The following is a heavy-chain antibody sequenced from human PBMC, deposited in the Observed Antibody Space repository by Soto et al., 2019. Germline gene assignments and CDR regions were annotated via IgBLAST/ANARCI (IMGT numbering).Heavy chain of an antibody. J-gene: IGHJ6*02. D-gene: IGHD3-10*01. CDR2: IWYDGSNK. CDR1: GFTFSSYG. V-gene: IGHV3-33*03. Sequence: GGSLRLSCAASGFTFSSYGMHWVRQAPGKGLEWVAVIWYDGSNKYFVDSVKGRFTISRDNAKNSLYLQMNSLRAEETAVYYWAKSGAGTYYYYSAMDVWGQGTTVTVSS. CDR3: AKSGAGTYYYYSAMDV.